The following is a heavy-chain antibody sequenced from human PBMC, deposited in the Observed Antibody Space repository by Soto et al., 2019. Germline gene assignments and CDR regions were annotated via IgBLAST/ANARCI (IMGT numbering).Heavy chain of an antibody. CDR3: AKDGGDQRFLEWLLSLLY. CDR1: GFTFSSYA. Sequence: GGSLRLSCAASGFTFSSYAMSWVRQAPGKGLEWVSAISGSGGSTYYADSVKGRFTISRDNSKNTLYLQMNSLRAEDTAVYYCAKDGGDQRFLEWLLSLLYWGQGTLVTVSS. J-gene: IGHJ4*02. D-gene: IGHD3-3*01. CDR2: ISGSGGST. V-gene: IGHV3-23*01.